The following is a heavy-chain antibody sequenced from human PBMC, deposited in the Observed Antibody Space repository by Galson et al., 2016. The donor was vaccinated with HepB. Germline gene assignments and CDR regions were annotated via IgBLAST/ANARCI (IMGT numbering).Heavy chain of an antibody. CDR1: GYTFSNYA. CDR3: ERGDGRGYSYRADY. V-gene: IGHV1-18*04. CDR2: ISTYNGNR. D-gene: IGHD5-18*01. Sequence: SVKVSCKASGYTFSNYAIYWVRQAPGQGLEWMGWISTYNGNRNSAQKFQDRVTMTADTSTRTAYMELRSLITDDTAIYYCERGDGRGYSYRADYWGQGTLITVSS. J-gene: IGHJ4*02.